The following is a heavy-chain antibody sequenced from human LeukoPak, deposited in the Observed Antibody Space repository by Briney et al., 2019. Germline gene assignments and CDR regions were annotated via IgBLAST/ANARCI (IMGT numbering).Heavy chain of an antibody. CDR1: GFTFSSYA. D-gene: IGHD1-26*01. CDR3: AKKGLYSGSSHFDY. CDR2: ISGSGGST. J-gene: IGHJ4*02. Sequence: GGSLRLSCAASGFTFSSYAMSWVRQAPGKGLEWVSAISGSGGSTYYADSVKGRFTISRDNAKKSLYLQMESLRVEDTAVYYCAKKGLYSGSSHFDYWGQGTLVTVSS. V-gene: IGHV3-23*01.